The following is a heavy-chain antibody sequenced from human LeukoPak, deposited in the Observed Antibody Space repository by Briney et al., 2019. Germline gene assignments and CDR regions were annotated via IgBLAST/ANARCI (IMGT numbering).Heavy chain of an antibody. Sequence: GGSLRLSCAASGFTFSSYAMSWVRQAPGKGLEWVSGISGSGGSTSYADSVKGRFTISRDNSKNTLYLQMNSLRAEDTAVYYCARDAGITIFGGGLWYFDYWGQGTLVTVSS. CDR2: ISGSGGST. V-gene: IGHV3-23*01. CDR3: ARDAGITIFGGGLWYFDY. D-gene: IGHD3-3*01. J-gene: IGHJ4*02. CDR1: GFTFSSYA.